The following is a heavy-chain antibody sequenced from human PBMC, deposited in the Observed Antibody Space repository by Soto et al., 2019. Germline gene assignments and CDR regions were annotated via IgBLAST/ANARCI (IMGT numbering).Heavy chain of an antibody. CDR3: GKMEVSYYYMDV. D-gene: IGHD1-1*01. Sequence: PSETLSLTCTVSGASISNYYWTWIRQAPGKGLEWIAYLYHRGSSKYNPSLQSRVTMSLDPSKNLFSLRLTSVTAADTAVYYCGKMEVSYYYMDVWGGGTPVTVSS. CDR1: GASISNYY. CDR2: LYHRGSS. J-gene: IGHJ6*03. V-gene: IGHV4-59*08.